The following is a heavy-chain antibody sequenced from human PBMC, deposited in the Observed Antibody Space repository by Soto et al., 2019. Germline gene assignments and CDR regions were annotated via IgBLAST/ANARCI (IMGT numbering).Heavy chain of an antibody. CDR3: ATFGGVSSSPNDY. CDR1: GGSFSGYY. D-gene: IGHD3-16*01. V-gene: IGHV4-34*01. Sequence: QVQLQQWGAGLLKPSETLSLTCAVYGGSFSGYYWSWIRQPPGKGLEWIGEINHSGSTNYNPSLKSRVTISVDTSKNQFFLKLSSVTAADTAVYYCATFGGVSSSPNDYWGQGTLVTVSS. CDR2: INHSGST. J-gene: IGHJ4*02.